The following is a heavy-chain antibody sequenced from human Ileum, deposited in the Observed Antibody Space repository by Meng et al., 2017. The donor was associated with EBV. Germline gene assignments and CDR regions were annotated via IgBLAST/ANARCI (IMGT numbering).Heavy chain of an antibody. Sequence: QVQVVQSGSELKKPGAQVKVSCKASGYTFTRNAINWVRQAPGQGLEWMGWISTNTGDPTYAQGFAGRFVFSLDTSVSTAYLQISGLKAEDTAIYYCARDSGYTRSWSGDYWGQGTLVTVSS. J-gene: IGHJ4*02. CDR2: ISTNTGDP. CDR1: GYTFTRNA. CDR3: ARDSGYTRSWSGDY. V-gene: IGHV7-4-1*02. D-gene: IGHD6-13*01.